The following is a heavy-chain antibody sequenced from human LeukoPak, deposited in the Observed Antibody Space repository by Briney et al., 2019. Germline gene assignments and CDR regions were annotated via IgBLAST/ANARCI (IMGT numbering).Heavy chain of an antibody. V-gene: IGHV4-39*01. J-gene: IGHJ3*02. D-gene: IGHD1-26*01. Sequence: SGTLSLTCTVSGGSISSNGYYWGWIRQPPGKGLEWIGSFYYTGSTFYSPSLKSRVTISVDTSKSQFSLKLSSVTAADTAVYYCARRSGTYHAFDIWGQGTMVTVSS. CDR3: ARRSGTYHAFDI. CDR2: FYYTGST. CDR1: GGSISSNGYY.